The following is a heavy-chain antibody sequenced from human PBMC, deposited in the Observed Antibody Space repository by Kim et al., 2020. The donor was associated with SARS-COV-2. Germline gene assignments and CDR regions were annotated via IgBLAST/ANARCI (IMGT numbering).Heavy chain of an antibody. V-gene: IGHV5-10-1*01. J-gene: IGHJ4*02. CDR2: T. Sequence: TSYSPSFQGHVTISADKSISTAYLQWSSLKASDTAMYYCARRRRATPTDFWGQGTLVTVSS. CDR3: ARRRRATPTDF.